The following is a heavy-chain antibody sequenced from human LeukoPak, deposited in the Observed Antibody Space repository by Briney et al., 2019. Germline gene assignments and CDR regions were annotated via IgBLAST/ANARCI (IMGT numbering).Heavy chain of an antibody. CDR3: ARDLDGHHPLLQYYYDSSGPGY. Sequence: GGSLRLSCAASGFTFSSYGMHWVRQAPGTGLEWGAVIWYDGSNKYYADSVKGRFTISRDNSKNTLYLQMNSLRAEDTAVYYCARDLDGHHPLLQYYYDSSGPGYWGQGTLVTVSS. V-gene: IGHV3-33*01. CDR2: IWYDGSNK. CDR1: GFTFSSYG. J-gene: IGHJ4*02. D-gene: IGHD3-22*01.